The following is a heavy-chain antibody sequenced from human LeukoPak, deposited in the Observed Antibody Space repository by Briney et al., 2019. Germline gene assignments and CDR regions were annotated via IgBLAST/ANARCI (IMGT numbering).Heavy chain of an antibody. CDR2: INTNGANT. V-gene: IGHV3-64*05. D-gene: IGHD6-6*01. J-gene: IGHJ4*02. CDR3: VKGLDYSSSQMDS. Sequence: GGSLRLSCSASGFTFKSYAMHWVRQAPGKGLEYVSSINTNGANTHYADPVKASFTIPRDNSRNTVYVQMNSLTPEDTAVYYCVKGLDYSSSQMDSWGQGNLVTVSS. CDR1: GFTFKSYA.